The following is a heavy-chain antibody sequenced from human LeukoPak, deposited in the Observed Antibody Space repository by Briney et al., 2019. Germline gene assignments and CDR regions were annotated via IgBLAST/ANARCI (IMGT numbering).Heavy chain of an antibody. V-gene: IGHV1-3*03. CDR2: ISAGNGNT. Sequence: ASVKVSCKASGYTFTSYAMHWVRQAPGQRLEWMGWISAGNGNTKYSQEFQGRVTITRDTSASTAYMELSSLRSEDMPVYYCARDSEYSSSSVDYWGQGTLVTVSS. CDR1: GYTFTSYA. D-gene: IGHD6-6*01. J-gene: IGHJ4*02. CDR3: ARDSEYSSSSVDY.